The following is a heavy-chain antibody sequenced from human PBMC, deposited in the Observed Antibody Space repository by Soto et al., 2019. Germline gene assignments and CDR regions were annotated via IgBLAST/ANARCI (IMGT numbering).Heavy chain of an antibody. CDR1: GGSISSSSYY. J-gene: IGHJ4*02. CDR2: IYYSGGT. D-gene: IGHD1-26*01. CDR3: ARPSGSYLYYFDY. V-gene: IGHV4-39*01. Sequence: QLQLQESGPGLVKPSETLSLTCTVSGGSISSSSYYWGWIRQPPGKGLEWIGSIYYSGGTYYSPSLKRRVTMSVDTSKNQFSLKLSSVTAADTAVYYCARPSGSYLYYFDYWGQGTLVTVSS.